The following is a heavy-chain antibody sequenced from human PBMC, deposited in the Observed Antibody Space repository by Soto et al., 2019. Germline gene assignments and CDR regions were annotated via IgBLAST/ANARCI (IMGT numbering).Heavy chain of an antibody. J-gene: IGHJ5*02. V-gene: IGHV4-61*08. CDR2: IFYTGST. CDR3: ARDNEGAWAGS. D-gene: IGHD6-19*01. Sequence: QVQLQESGPGLVKPSETLSLTCIVSGGSVSSGGSYWSWIRQPPGKGLEWIGYIFYTGSTTYNPSLKSRVTISVDTYKNQFSLKLNSVTAADTAVYFCARDNEGAWAGSWGQGTLVTASS. CDR1: GGSVSSGGSY.